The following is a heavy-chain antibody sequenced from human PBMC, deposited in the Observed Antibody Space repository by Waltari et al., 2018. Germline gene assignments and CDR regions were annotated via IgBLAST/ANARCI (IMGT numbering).Heavy chain of an antibody. D-gene: IGHD1-26*01. CDR3: AIGSGFFDY. J-gene: IGHJ4*02. CDR1: GYTFTGYY. V-gene: IGHV1-2*02. Sequence: QVQLVQSGAEVKKPGASVKVSCKASGYTFTGYYMHWVRQAPGQGLAWTGLSTPNGGGTNYAQRFQGRVTMTRDPSISTAYMELSRLGSDDTAVYYCAIGSGFFDYWGQGTLVTVSS. CDR2: STPNGGGT.